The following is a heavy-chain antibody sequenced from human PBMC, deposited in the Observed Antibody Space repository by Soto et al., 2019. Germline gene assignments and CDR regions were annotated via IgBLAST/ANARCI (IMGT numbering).Heavy chain of an antibody. V-gene: IGHV1-18*01. CDR3: AREVGDLGHRFDP. D-gene: IGHD1-26*01. Sequence: QVQLVQSGAEVKKPGASVKVSCKASGYNFNSYTISWVRQAPGQGLEWLGRISAYNGNTNSAQKLQGRVTMTTDTSRSTAYMEPRTLRTDETAVYLCAREVGDLGHRFDPWGQGALGSVAS. CDR1: GYNFNSYT. J-gene: IGHJ5*02. CDR2: ISAYNGNT.